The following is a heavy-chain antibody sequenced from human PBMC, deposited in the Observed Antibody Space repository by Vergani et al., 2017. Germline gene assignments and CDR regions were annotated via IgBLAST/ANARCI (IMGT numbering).Heavy chain of an antibody. CDR2: ISSSGSTI. CDR1: GFTFSSYE. V-gene: IGHV3-48*03. J-gene: IGHJ3*02. Sequence: EVQLVESGGGLVQPGGSLRLSCAASGFTFSSYEMNWVRQAPGKGLEWVSYISSSGSTIYYADSVKGRFTISRDNAKNSLYLQMNSLRAEYTAVYYCARGNYDYVWGSTPAFDIWGQGTMVTVSS. CDR3: ARGNYDYVWGSTPAFDI. D-gene: IGHD3-16*01.